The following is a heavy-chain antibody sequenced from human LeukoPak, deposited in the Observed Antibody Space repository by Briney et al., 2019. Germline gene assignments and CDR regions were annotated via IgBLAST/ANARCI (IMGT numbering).Heavy chain of an antibody. D-gene: IGHD1-26*01. CDR2: ISGSGGST. V-gene: IGHV3-23*01. J-gene: IGHJ1*01. Sequence: PGGSLRLSCAASGFTFSSYAMSWVRQAPGKGLEWVSAISGSGGSTYYADSVKGRFTISRDNSKNTLYLQMNSLRAEDTAVYYCALLVGATSTSAEYFQHWGQGTLVTVSS. CDR3: ALLVGATSTSAEYFQH. CDR1: GFTFSSYA.